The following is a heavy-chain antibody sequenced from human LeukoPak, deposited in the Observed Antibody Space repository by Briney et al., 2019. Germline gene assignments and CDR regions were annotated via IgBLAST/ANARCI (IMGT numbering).Heavy chain of an antibody. V-gene: IGHV4-59*12. CDR1: GGSISSYY. CDR3: ARVKLPTKTYDY. CDR2: IYYSGST. Sequence: SETLCLTCTVSGGSISSYYWSWIRQPPGKGLEWIGYIYYSGSTNYNPSLKSRVTISVDTSKNQFSLKLSSVTAADTAVYYCARVKLPTKTYDYWGQGTLVTVSS. J-gene: IGHJ4*02. D-gene: IGHD1-26*01.